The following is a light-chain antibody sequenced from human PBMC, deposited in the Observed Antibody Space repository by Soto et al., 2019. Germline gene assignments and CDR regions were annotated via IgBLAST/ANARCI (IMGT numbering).Light chain of an antibody. CDR3: SSYTSSSTLYV. V-gene: IGLV2-14*01. J-gene: IGLJ1*01. CDR1: SSGVGGYNY. Sequence: TQPASVSGSRRQSSTISCTGTSSGVGGYNYVSWYQQRPGKAPKLMIYDVSNRPSGVSNRFSGSKSGNTASLTISGLQAEDEADYYCSSYTSSSTLYVFGTGTKVTVL. CDR2: DVS.